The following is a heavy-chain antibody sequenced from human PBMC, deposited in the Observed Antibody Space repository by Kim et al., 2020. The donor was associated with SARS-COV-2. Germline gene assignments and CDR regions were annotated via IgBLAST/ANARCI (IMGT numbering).Heavy chain of an antibody. D-gene: IGHD3-16*02. J-gene: IGHJ6*03. V-gene: IGHV3-23*01. CDR1: GFMFSNHS. Sequence: GGSLRLSCAASGFMFSNHSMTWVRQAPGKGLERVSIISGSGNTTYYADSVKGRFTISRDNSKNSLYLQMNSLRAEDTALYFCAKAYRGDYYYY. CDR2: ISGSGNTT. CDR3: AKAYRGDYYYY.